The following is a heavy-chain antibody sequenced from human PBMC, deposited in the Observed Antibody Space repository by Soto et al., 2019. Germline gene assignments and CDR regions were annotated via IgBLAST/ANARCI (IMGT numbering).Heavy chain of an antibody. CDR3: ARDGVVVVVAATYDAFDI. V-gene: IGHV3-33*01. D-gene: IGHD2-15*01. Sequence: QVQLVESGGGVVQPGRSLRLSCAASGFTFSSYGMHWVRQAPGKGLEWVAVIWYDGSNKYYADSVKGRFTISRDNSKNTLYLQMNSLRAEDTAVYYCARDGVVVVVAATYDAFDIWGQGTMVTVSS. J-gene: IGHJ3*02. CDR2: IWYDGSNK. CDR1: GFTFSSYG.